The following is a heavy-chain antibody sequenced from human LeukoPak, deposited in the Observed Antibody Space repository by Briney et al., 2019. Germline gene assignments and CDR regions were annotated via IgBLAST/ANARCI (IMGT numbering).Heavy chain of an antibody. D-gene: IGHD3-9*01. CDR2: MNPNSGNT. CDR1: GYTFTSYD. V-gene: IGHV1-8*01. J-gene: IGHJ3*02. CDR3: ARGRTIWKNAFDI. Sequence: GASVKVSCKASGYTFTSYDINWVRQATGQGLEWMGWMNPNSGNTGYAQKFQGRATMTRNTSISTAYMELSSLRSEDTAVYYCARGRTIWKNAFDIWGQGTMVTVSS.